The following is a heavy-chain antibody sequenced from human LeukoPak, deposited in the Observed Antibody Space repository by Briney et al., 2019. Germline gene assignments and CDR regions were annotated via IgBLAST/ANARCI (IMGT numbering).Heavy chain of an antibody. CDR3: ATRRGYYGDYQPAGFDI. V-gene: IGHV3-30-3*01. CDR1: GFTFSSYA. CDR2: ISYDGSNK. J-gene: IGHJ3*02. D-gene: IGHD4-17*01. Sequence: PGGSLRLSCAASGFTFSSYAMHWVRQAPGKGLEWVVVISYDGSNKYYADSVKGRFTISRDSSKNTLYLQMNSLRAEDTAVYYCATRRGYYGDYQPAGFDIWGQGTMVTVSS.